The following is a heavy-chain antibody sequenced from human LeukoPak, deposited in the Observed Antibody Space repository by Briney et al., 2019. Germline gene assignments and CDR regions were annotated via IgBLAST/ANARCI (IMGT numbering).Heavy chain of an antibody. Sequence: SETLSLTCTVSGYSISSGYYWSWIRQPPGKGLEWIGEINHSGSTNYNPSLKSRVTISVDTSKNQFSLKLSSVTAADTAVYYCARQRSGSSWFHYYYYMDVWGKGTTVTISS. CDR2: INHSGST. CDR1: GYSISSGYY. J-gene: IGHJ6*03. V-gene: IGHV4-38-2*02. D-gene: IGHD6-13*01. CDR3: ARQRSGSSWFHYYYYMDV.